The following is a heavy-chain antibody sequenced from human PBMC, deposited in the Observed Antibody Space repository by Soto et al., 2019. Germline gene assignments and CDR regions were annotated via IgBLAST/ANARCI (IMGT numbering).Heavy chain of an antibody. CDR1: TFSFRVYV. CDR2: ITGTGGAT. D-gene: IGHD3-10*01. Sequence: EMQLVESGGALVQPGGSLRLSCAASTFSFRVYVMSWVRQAPGKGLEWISAITGTGGATYYAESVKGRFTVSRDNTNNTLHLQMDSLGVDDTGVYFCAAGAPRPPSSYYGLDLGGQGTTVIVS. V-gene: IGHV3-23*04. CDR3: AAGAPRPPSSYYGLDL. J-gene: IGHJ6*02.